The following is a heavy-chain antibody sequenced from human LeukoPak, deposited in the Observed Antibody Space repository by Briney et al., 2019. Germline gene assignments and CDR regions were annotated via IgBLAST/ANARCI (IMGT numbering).Heavy chain of an antibody. CDR1: GFTFSSYG. Sequence: GGSLRLSCAASGFTFSSYGMNWVRQAPGKGLEWVSSISSSSSYIYYADSVKGRFTISRDNAKNSLYLQMNSPRAEDTAVYYCGAGGGGEYYYFDYWGQGTLVTVSS. D-gene: IGHD2-8*02. CDR2: ISSSSSYI. J-gene: IGHJ4*02. CDR3: GAGGGGEYYYFDY. V-gene: IGHV3-21*04.